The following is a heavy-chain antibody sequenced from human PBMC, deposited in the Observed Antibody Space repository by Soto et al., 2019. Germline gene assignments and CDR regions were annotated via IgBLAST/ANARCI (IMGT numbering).Heavy chain of an antibody. CDR1: GFTFGDYA. CDR2: IRSKAYGGTT. J-gene: IGHJ4*02. D-gene: IGHD3-22*01. Sequence: GGSLRLSCTASGFTFGDYAMSWFRQAPGKGLEWVGFIRSKAYGGTTEYAASVKGRFTISRDDSKSIAYLQMNSLKTEDTAVYYCTRDLLSPSYYYDSSGVFDYWGQGTLVTVSS. CDR3: TRDLLSPSYYYDSSGVFDY. V-gene: IGHV3-49*03.